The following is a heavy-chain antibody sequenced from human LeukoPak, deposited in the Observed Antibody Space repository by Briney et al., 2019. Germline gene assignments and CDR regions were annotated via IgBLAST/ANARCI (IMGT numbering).Heavy chain of an antibody. D-gene: IGHD1-26*01. J-gene: IGHJ4*02. V-gene: IGHV3-48*04. CDR2: ISSGRSTT. CDR3: ARDHMGYDY. CDR1: GFTFSDAW. Sequence: GGSLRLSCEGSGFTFSDAWMNWVRQAPGKGLEWVSYISSGRSTTYYAGSVKGRFTVSRENAKNSLYLQMNSLRAEDTAVYYCARDHMGYDYWGQGTLVTVSS.